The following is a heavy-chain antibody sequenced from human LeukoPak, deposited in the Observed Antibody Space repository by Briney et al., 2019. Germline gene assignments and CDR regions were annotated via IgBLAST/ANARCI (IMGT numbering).Heavy chain of an antibody. V-gene: IGHV4-34*01. D-gene: IGHD4-11*01. Sequence: SETLSLTCAVYGGSFSGYYWSWIRQPPGKGLEWIGEINHSGSTNYNPSLKSRVTISVDTSKNQFSLKLSSVTAADTAVYYCARERAVTTSNYYYMDVWGKGTTVTVPS. J-gene: IGHJ6*03. CDR2: INHSGST. CDR3: ARERAVTTSNYYYMDV. CDR1: GGSFSGYY.